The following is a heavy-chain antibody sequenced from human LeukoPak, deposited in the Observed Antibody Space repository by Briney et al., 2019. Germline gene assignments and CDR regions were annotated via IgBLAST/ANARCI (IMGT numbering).Heavy chain of an antibody. CDR2: IYYSGST. V-gene: IGHV4-39*01. Sequence: PSETLSLTCAVSGASISGSGYNWGWIRHPPGKGLGWIGNIYYSGSTYYNASLQSRVTISIDTSKNQFSLGLNSVTAADTAMYYCAKSGGSGLIDYWGQGTLVTVSS. CDR1: GASISGSGYN. CDR3: AKSGGSGLIDY. D-gene: IGHD6-25*01. J-gene: IGHJ4*02.